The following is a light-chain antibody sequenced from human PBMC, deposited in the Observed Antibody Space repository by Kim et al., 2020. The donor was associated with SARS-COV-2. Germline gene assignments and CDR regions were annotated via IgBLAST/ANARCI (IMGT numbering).Light chain of an antibody. CDR1: QSISSY. CDR2: AAS. Sequence: DIQMTQSPSSLSASVGDRVTITCRASQSISSYLNWYQQKPGKAPKLLIYAASSLQSGVPSRFSGSGSGTDFTLTISSLQPEYVATYYCQQSYSTPWTFGQGTKVDIK. V-gene: IGKV1-39*01. J-gene: IGKJ1*01. CDR3: QQSYSTPWT.